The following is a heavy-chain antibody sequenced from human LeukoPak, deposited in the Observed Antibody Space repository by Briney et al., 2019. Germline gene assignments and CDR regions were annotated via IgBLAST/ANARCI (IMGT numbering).Heavy chain of an antibody. CDR3: ARGATATRIFDY. CDR2: IYPGDFDT. Sequence: KGGESLKISRKGSGYSFTNYWIGWVRQMPGKGLEWMGIIYPGDFDTRYSPSFQGQITIPADKSINTAYLQWSSLKASDTAMYYCARGATATRIFDYWGQGTLVPVSS. CDR1: GYSFTNYW. J-gene: IGHJ4*02. D-gene: IGHD1-1*01. V-gene: IGHV5-51*01.